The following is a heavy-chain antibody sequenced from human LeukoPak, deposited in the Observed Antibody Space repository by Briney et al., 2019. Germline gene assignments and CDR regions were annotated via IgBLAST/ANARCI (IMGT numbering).Heavy chain of an antibody. V-gene: IGHV3-30*04. CDR1: GFTFSSYV. D-gene: IGHD6-6*01. Sequence: GRSLRLSCAASGFTFSSYVMHWVRQAPGKGLEWVAIISYDGSNEYYADSVKGRFTISRDNSNNTLYLQMNSLRAEDTAVYYCAKRAAYSRSSLVLPFDAFDLWGQGTMVTVSS. CDR2: ISYDGSNE. J-gene: IGHJ3*01. CDR3: AKRAAYSRSSLVLPFDAFDL.